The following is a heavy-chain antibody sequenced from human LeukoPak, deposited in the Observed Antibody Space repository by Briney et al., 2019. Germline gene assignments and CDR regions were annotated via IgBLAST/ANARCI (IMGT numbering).Heavy chain of an antibody. J-gene: IGHJ6*03. CDR1: GFTFSSHA. CDR3: ARGGSGSYYYYFYYMDV. V-gene: IGHV3-30-3*01. CDR2: ISYDGSNK. D-gene: IGHD3-10*01. Sequence: PGGSLRLSCAASGFTFSSHAMHWVRQAPGKGLEWVALISYDGSNKYYADSVEGRFTISRDNSKNTLYLQMNSLRAEDTAVYYCARGGSGSYYYYFYYMDVWGKGTAVTVSS.